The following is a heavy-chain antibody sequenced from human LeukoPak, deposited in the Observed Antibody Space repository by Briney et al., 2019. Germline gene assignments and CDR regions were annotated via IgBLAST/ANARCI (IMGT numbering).Heavy chain of an antibody. CDR2: IWYDGSNK. V-gene: IGHV3-33*06. J-gene: IGHJ4*02. CDR3: AKDRYSTSSTFTINPFDY. CDR1: GFTFSSYG. Sequence: PGRSLRLSCAASGFTFSSYGMHWVRQAPGKGLEWVAVIWYDGSNKYYADSVKARFTISRDNSKNTLYLQMNSLRAEDTAVYYCAKDRYSTSSTFTINPFDYWGQGILVTVSS. D-gene: IGHD6-13*01.